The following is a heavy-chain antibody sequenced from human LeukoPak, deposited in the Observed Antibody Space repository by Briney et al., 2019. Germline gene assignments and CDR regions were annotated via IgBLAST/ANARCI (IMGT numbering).Heavy chain of an antibody. CDR1: GYTFTSYG. CDR3: ARDVGCSSTSCYAHFDY. V-gene: IGHV1-18*04. Sequence: ASVKVSFKASGYTFTSYGISWVRQAPGQGLEWMGWISAYNVNTNYAQKLQGRVTMNTDTSTSTAYMELRSLRSDDTAVYYCARDVGCSSTSCYAHFDYWRQGTLVTVSS. CDR2: ISAYNVNT. J-gene: IGHJ4*02. D-gene: IGHD2-2*01.